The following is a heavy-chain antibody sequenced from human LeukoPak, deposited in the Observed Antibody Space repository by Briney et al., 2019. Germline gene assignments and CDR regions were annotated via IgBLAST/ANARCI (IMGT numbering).Heavy chain of an antibody. V-gene: IGHV3-15*07. D-gene: IGHD3-10*01. CDR2: IKSKGDGWAI. J-gene: IGHJ4*02. CDR1: GFTFSNAW. Sequence: GGSLRLSCAASGFTFSNAWRNWVGQAPGKGLEGVGRIKSKGDGWAIDYAGVVKGRFTISTDDSKYTLFFQMNYLKTEETAVYHCLSGVYWGQGTLVTVSS. CDR3: LSGVY.